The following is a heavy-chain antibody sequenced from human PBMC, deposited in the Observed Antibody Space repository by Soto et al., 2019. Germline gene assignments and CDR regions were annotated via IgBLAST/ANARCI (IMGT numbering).Heavy chain of an antibody. D-gene: IGHD3-16*01. V-gene: IGHV4-4*02. CDR1: GDSISNGHW. CDR2: IYLSGST. CDR3: AGVSNSIGGGLRHYFAMDV. J-gene: IGHJ6*02. Sequence: QVQLQESGPGLVKPSGTLSLTCAVSGDSISNGHWWSWVRQSPERGLEWIGDIYLSGSTNYNPSLRSRVTLSQQRSRTPFSLKLTSVTAADTAVYYCAGVSNSIGGGLRHYFAMDVWGQGTTVIVSS.